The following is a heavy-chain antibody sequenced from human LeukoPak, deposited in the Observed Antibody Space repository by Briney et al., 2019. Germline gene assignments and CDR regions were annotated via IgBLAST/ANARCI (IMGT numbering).Heavy chain of an antibody. CDR3: ASTPTKAYWFDP. CDR2: MNPNSGNT. V-gene: IGHV1-8*01. D-gene: IGHD3-16*01. CDR1: GYTFISYD. Sequence: GASVKLSCKASGYTFISYDINWVRQASGQGLEWMGWMNPNSGNTGYAQKFQGRVTMTRNTSISTAYMELSSLRSEDTAVYYCASTPTKAYWFDPWGQGTLVTVSS. J-gene: IGHJ5*02.